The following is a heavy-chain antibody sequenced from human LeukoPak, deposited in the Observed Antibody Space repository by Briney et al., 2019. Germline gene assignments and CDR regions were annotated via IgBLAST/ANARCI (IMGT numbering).Heavy chain of an antibody. CDR1: GFTFSSYS. J-gene: IGHJ4*02. D-gene: IGHD3-22*01. V-gene: IGHV3-21*01. CDR3: ARGPQKNGHSSGYPGYFDY. CDR2: ISISSSYT. Sequence: GGSLRLSCAASGFTFSSYSINWVRQAPGKGLEWVSSISISSSYTYYADSVKGRFTISRDNAKNSLYLQMNSLRAEDTAVYYCARGPQKNGHSSGYPGYFDYWGQGTLVTVSS.